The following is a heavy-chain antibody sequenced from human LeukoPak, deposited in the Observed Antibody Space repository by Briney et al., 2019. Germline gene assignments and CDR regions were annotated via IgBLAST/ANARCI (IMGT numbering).Heavy chain of an antibody. J-gene: IGHJ4*02. Sequence: SDTLPLTCTVSGGSISSYYWSWIRQPPGKGLEWIGYIYYSGSTNYNPSLKSRVTISVDTSKNQFSLKLSSVTAADTAVYYCARGNSNYVPATWGQGTLVTVSS. V-gene: IGHV4-59*07. D-gene: IGHD4-11*01. CDR2: IYYSGST. CDR1: GGSISSYY. CDR3: ARGNSNYVPAT.